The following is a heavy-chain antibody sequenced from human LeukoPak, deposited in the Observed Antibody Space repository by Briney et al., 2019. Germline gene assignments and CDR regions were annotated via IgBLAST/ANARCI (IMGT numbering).Heavy chain of an antibody. CDR1: GFTFSNYG. D-gene: IGHD2-2*01. Sequence: PGRSLRLSCAASGFTFSNYGIHWVRQAPGKGLEWVAVISYDASNKYYADSVKGRFTISRDNSKNTQYLQMNSLRAEDTAVYYCAKSGDYQLPDDDYWGQGTLVTVSS. J-gene: IGHJ4*02. CDR2: ISYDASNK. CDR3: AKSGDYQLPDDDY. V-gene: IGHV3-30*18.